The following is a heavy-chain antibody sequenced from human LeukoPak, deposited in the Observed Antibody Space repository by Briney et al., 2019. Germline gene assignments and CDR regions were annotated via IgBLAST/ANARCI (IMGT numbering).Heavy chain of an antibody. Sequence: GGSLRLFCAASASGVSFSRHSMNWVRQAPGKGLEWISFISSSSNIFYAASVKGRFTVSRDNARNSLYLQMNSLRAEDTAIYYCAREYNSRATFDYWGQGTLVTVSS. J-gene: IGHJ4*02. D-gene: IGHD1-20*01. V-gene: IGHV3-48*01. CDR1: ASGVSFSRHS. CDR2: ISSSSNI. CDR3: AREYNSRATFDY.